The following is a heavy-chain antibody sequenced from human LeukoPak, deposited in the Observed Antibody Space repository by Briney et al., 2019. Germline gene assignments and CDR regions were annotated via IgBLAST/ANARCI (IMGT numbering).Heavy chain of an antibody. Sequence: ASVKVSCKASGGTFSSYAISWLRQAPGQGLEWMGGIIPIFGTANYAQKFQGRVTITADESTSTAYMELSSLRSEDTAVYYCARVRDGYRYYYYGMDVWGQGTTVTVSS. V-gene: IGHV1-69*13. CDR1: GGTFSSYA. D-gene: IGHD5-24*01. CDR2: IIPIFGTA. CDR3: ARVRDGYRYYYYGMDV. J-gene: IGHJ6*02.